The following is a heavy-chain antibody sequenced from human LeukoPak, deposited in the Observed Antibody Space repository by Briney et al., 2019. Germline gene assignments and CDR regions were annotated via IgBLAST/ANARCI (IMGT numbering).Heavy chain of an antibody. CDR2: IFYGGST. CDR3: ARGGTMIVVFYFDY. V-gene: IGHV4-39*07. CDR1: GVSISTSNYY. J-gene: IGHJ4*02. Sequence: PSETLSLTCTVSGVSISTSNYYWGWIRQPPGKGLEWIGNIFYGGSTYYSPSLRSRVTISLDTSRNQFSLKLNSVTAADTAVYYCARGGTMIVVFYFDYWGQGTLVTVSS. D-gene: IGHD3-22*01.